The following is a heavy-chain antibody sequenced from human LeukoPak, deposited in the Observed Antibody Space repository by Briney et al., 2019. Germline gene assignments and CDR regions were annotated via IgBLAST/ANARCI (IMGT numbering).Heavy chain of an antibody. CDR2: IYSGGST. V-gene: IGHV3-66*01. D-gene: IGHD6-13*01. CDR3: ARAPYSSSWYFDY. CDR1: GFTLSSFW. J-gene: IGHJ4*02. Sequence: PGGSLRLSCVASGFTLSSFWMTWVRQAPGKGLEWVSVIYSGGSTHYAGSVKGRFTISRDNSKNTVYLQMNSLRAEDTAVYHCARAPYSSSWYFDYWGQGTLVTVSS.